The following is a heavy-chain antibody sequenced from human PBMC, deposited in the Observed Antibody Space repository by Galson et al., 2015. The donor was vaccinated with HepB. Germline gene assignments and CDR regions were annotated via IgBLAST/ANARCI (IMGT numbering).Heavy chain of an antibody. D-gene: IGHD3-22*01. J-gene: IGHJ4*02. V-gene: IGHV4-31*03. CDR2: IYYSGST. CDR3: ARFGVVVNFDY. Sequence: TLSLTCTVSGGSISSGGYYWSWIRQHPGKGLEWIGYIYYSGSTYYNPSLKSRVTISVDTSKNQFSLKLSSVTAADTAVYYCARFGVVVNFDYWGQGTLVTVSS. CDR1: GGSISSGGYY.